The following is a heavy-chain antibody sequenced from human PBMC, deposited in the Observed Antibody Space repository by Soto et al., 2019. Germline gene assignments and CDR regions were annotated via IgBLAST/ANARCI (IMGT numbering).Heavy chain of an antibody. Sequence: GGSLRLSCAASGFTFSIYWMHWVRQAPGKGLVWVTRINSDGSSTSYADSVKGRFTISRDNAKNTLYLQMNSLRAEDTAVYYCARGGAYCGGDCYYYYGMDVWGQGTTVTVSS. CDR1: GFTFSIYW. J-gene: IGHJ6*02. D-gene: IGHD2-21*02. V-gene: IGHV3-74*01. CDR3: ARGGAYCGGDCYYYYGMDV. CDR2: INSDGSST.